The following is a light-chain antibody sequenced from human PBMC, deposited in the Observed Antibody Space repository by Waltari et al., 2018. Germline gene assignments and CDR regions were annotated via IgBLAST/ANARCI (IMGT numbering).Light chain of an antibody. CDR3: QTWDSSSYV. CDR2: EDT. CDR1: KLGDKY. J-gene: IGLJ1*01. Sequence: SYELTQPPSVSVSPGQAVSMTCSGQKLGDKYVNWYQQKAGQSPVLVIYEDTKRPSGIPGRLSASNSGNTATLTISETQAMDEADYYCQTWDSSSYVFGTGTTVTVL. V-gene: IGLV3-1*01.